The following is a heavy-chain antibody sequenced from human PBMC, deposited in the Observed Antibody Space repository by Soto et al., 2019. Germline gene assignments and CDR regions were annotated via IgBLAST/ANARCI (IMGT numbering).Heavy chain of an antibody. CDR3: ARIVVLHVQLERRLDAFDI. V-gene: IGHV1-18*01. CDR2: ISAYNGNT. CDR1: GYTFTSYG. Sequence: GASVKVSCKASGYTFTSYGISWVRQAPGQGLEWMGWISAYNGNTNYAQKLQGRVTMTTDTSTSTAYMELRSLRSDDTAVYYCARIVVLHVQLERRLDAFDIWGQGTMVTVSS. J-gene: IGHJ3*02. D-gene: IGHD1-1*01.